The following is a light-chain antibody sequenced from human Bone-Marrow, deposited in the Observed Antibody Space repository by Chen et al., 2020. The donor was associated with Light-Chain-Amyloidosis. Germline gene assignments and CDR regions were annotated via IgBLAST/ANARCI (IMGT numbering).Light chain of an antibody. CDR2: DDS. CDR1: NIGSTS. V-gene: IGLV3-21*02. CDR3: QVWDRSSDRPV. Sequence: YVLTHPSSVAVASGQTATICCGGNNIGSTSVHWYQQTPGQPPLLVVYDDSDRPSGIPERLSGSNSGNTATLTSSRVEAGDEADYYCQVWDRSSDRPVFGGGTKLTVL. J-gene: IGLJ3*02.